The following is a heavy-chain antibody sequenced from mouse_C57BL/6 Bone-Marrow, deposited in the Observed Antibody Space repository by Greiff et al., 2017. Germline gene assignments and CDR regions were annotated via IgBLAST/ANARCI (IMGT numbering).Heavy chain of an antibody. CDR2: IHPNSGST. V-gene: IGHV1-64*01. CDR3: ARPFYYGSHFDY. CDR1: GYTFTSYW. Sequence: QVQLQQPGAELVKPGASVKLSCKASGYTFTSYWMHWVKQRPGQGLEWIGRIHPNSGSTNYNEKFKSKATLTVDKSSSTAYMQLSSLTSEDSAVYYCARPFYYGSHFDYWGQGTTLTVSA. J-gene: IGHJ2*01. D-gene: IGHD1-1*01.